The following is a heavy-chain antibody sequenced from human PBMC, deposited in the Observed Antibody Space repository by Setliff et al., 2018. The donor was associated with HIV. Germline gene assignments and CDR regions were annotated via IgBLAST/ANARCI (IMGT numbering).Heavy chain of an antibody. CDR3: ARVPKTPIAAPYYYYMDV. CDR1: RGSISSGTYY. J-gene: IGHJ6*03. Sequence: SETLSLTCTVSRGSISSGTYYWSWIRQPAGKGLEWIGHIYSSGSTKYNPSLKSRVTMSVATSMNQFSLQLNSVTAADTAVYYCARVPKTPIAAPYYYYMDVWGKGTTVTVSS. CDR2: IYSSGST. V-gene: IGHV4-61*09. D-gene: IGHD6-6*01.